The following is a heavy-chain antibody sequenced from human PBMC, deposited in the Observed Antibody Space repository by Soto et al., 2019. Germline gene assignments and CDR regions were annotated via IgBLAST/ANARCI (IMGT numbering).Heavy chain of an antibody. V-gene: IGHV4-30-4*01. CDR1: GGSISSGDYY. Sequence: PSETLSLTCSVSGGSISSGDYYWNWIRQPPGKGLEWIGHIYYSGSTYYNSSLKSRVTISLDTSKNQFSLKLSSVTAADTAVYYCARSDGRYWGQGTLVTVS. J-gene: IGHJ4*02. CDR3: ARSDGRY. CDR2: IYYSGST.